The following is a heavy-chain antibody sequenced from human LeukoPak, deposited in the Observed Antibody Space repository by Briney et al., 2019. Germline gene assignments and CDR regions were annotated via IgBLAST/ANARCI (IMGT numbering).Heavy chain of an antibody. D-gene: IGHD2-21*02. CDR3: AKVEENCGGDCYHIGYFDY. V-gene: IGHV3-30*18. J-gene: IGHJ4*02. CDR1: GFTFSSYG. CDR2: ISYDGSNK. Sequence: GGSLRLSCAASGFTFSSYGMHWVRQAPGKGLEWVAVISYDGSNKYYADSVKGRFTISRDNSKNTLYLEMNSLRAEDTAVYYCAKVEENCGGDCYHIGYFDYWGQGTLVTVSS.